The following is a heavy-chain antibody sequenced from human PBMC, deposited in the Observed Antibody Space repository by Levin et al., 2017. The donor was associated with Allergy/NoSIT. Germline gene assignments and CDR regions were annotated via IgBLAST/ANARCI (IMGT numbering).Heavy chain of an antibody. CDR3: ASRKTAVAGLMAFDI. V-gene: IGHV5-51*01. Sequence: GESLKISCQGSGYSFTSYWIGWVRQMPGKGLEWMGIIYPGDSDTRYSPSFQGQVTISADKSISTAYLQWSSLKASDTAMYYCASRKTAVAGLMAFDIWGQGTMVTVSS. D-gene: IGHD6-19*01. CDR2: IYPGDSDT. CDR1: GYSFTSYW. J-gene: IGHJ3*02.